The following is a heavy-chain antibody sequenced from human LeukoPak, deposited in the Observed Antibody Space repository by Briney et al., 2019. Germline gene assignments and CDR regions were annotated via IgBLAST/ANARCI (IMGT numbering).Heavy chain of an antibody. CDR2: IKQDGSEK. V-gene: IGHV3-7*01. Sequence: GGSLRLSCGGSGFTLSYYWMHWVRQAPGKGLEWVADIKQDGSEKYYVDSVKGRFTISRDNAKNSLYLQMNSLRAEDTAVYYCAREVDYSNPDYYYYYMDVWGKGTTVSVSS. D-gene: IGHD4-11*01. CDR3: AREVDYSNPDYYYYYMDV. J-gene: IGHJ6*03. CDR1: GFTLSYYW.